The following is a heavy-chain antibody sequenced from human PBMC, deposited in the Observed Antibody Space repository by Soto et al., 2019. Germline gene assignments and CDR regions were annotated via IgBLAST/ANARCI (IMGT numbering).Heavy chain of an antibody. CDR3: ARAGDIVVVPAAMLHWYFDL. Sequence: QVQLQESGPGLVKPSETLSLTCTVSGGSISSYYWSWIRQPPGTGLEWIGYIYYSGSTTYNPSLKSRSNISVDTSKDQFSLKLSSVTAADTAVYYCARAGDIVVVPAAMLHWYFDLWGRGTLVTVSS. CDR1: GGSISSYY. CDR2: IYYSGST. D-gene: IGHD2-2*01. V-gene: IGHV4-59*01. J-gene: IGHJ2*01.